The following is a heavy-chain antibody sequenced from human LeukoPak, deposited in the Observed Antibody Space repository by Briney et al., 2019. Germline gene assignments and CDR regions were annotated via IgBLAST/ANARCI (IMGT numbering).Heavy chain of an antibody. D-gene: IGHD6-19*01. CDR1: GFTFSSYG. CDR2: IWYDGSNK. CDR3: ARDGSSGWYGNDY. V-gene: IGHV3-33*01. J-gene: IGHJ4*02. Sequence: GRSLRLSCAASGFTFSSYGMHWVRQAPGKGLEWVAVIWYDGSNKYYADSVKGRFTISRDNSKNTLYLQMNSLRAEDTAVYYCARDGSSGWYGNDYWGQGTLVTVSS.